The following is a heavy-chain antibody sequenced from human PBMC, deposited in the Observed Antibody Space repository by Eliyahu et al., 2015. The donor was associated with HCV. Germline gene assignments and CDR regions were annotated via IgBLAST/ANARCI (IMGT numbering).Heavy chain of an antibody. J-gene: IGHJ6*02. Sequence: QVQLVQSGAEVKKPGSSVKVSCKASGGXFSSYTISWVRQAPGQGLEWMGRIIPILGIANYAQKFQGRVTITADKSTSTAYMELSSLRSEDTAVYYCARGGSKDYYYGMDVWGQGTTVTVSS. CDR3: ARGGSKDYYYGMDV. CDR2: IIPILGIA. CDR1: GGXFSSYT. V-gene: IGHV1-69*02.